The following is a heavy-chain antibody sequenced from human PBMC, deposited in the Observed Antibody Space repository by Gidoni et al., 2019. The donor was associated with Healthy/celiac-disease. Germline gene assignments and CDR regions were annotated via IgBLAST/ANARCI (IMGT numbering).Heavy chain of an antibody. CDR1: GGSISSYY. CDR2: IYYSGST. CDR3: ARSPTVTPPFDAFDI. D-gene: IGHD4-17*01. Sequence: QVQLQESGPGLVKPSETLSLTCTVSGGSISSYYWSWIRQPPGKGLAWIGYIYYSGSTNYNPSLKSRVTISVDTSKNQFSLKLSSVTAADTAVYYCARSPTVTPPFDAFDIWGQGTMVTVSS. V-gene: IGHV4-59*01. J-gene: IGHJ3*02.